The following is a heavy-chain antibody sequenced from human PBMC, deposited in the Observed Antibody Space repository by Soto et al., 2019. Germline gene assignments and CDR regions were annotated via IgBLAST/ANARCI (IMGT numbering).Heavy chain of an antibody. V-gene: IGHV4-34*01. Sequence: SETLSCTWAVYGGSFSCYYWSWIRLPPGKGLEWMGEINHSGSTNYNPSLKSRVTISVDTSKNQFSLQLSSVTAADTAVYYCARGKITLVRGVMQYNCFDPWGQGTLVTVSS. J-gene: IGHJ5*02. CDR2: INHSGST. CDR1: GGSFSCYY. D-gene: IGHD3-10*01. CDR3: ARGKITLVRGVMQYNCFDP.